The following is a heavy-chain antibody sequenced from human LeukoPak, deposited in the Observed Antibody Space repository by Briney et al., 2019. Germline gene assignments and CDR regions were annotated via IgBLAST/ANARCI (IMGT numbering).Heavy chain of an antibody. CDR2: IIPIFGTA. CDR1: GGTFSSYA. CDR3: ARGGLAYYDSSGYYSP. Sequence: SVKVSCKASGGTFSSYAISWVRQAPGQGLEWMGGIIPIFGTANYAQKFQGRVTITADESTSTAYMELSSLRSEDTAVYYCARGGLAYYDSSGYYSPWGQGTLVTVSS. D-gene: IGHD3-22*01. J-gene: IGHJ5*02. V-gene: IGHV1-69*13.